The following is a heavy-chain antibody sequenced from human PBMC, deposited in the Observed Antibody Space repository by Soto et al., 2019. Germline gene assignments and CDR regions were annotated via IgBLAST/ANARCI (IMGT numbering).Heavy chain of an antibody. CDR1: GYPFTSSG. CDR3: ARGFTGYEYLLAY. V-gene: IGHV1-18*01. J-gene: IGHJ4*02. D-gene: IGHD5-12*01. CDR2: ISGYNGNT. Sequence: ASVKVSCKASGYPFTSSGISWVRQAPGQGLEWMGWISGYNGNTKYAQKFQGRVTMTIDTSTRTAYMDLTSLRSDDTAVYFCARGFTGYEYLLAYWGQGTLVTVSS.